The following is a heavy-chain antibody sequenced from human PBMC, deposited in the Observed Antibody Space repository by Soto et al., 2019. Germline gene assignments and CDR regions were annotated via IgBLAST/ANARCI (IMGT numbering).Heavy chain of an antibody. CDR1: GFTFSSYA. Sequence: PGGSLRLSCAASGFTFSSYAMSWVRQAPGKGLEWVSAISGSGGSTYYADSVKGRFTISRDNSKNTLYLQMNSLRAEDTAVYYCAKDADQYYYGSGSISFDYWGQGTLVTVSS. CDR2: ISGSGGST. D-gene: IGHD3-10*01. V-gene: IGHV3-23*01. J-gene: IGHJ4*02. CDR3: AKDADQYYYGSGSISFDY.